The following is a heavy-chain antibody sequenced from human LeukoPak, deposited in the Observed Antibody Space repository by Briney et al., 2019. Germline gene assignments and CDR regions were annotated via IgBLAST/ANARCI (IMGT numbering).Heavy chain of an antibody. J-gene: IGHJ5*02. CDR2: ISAYNGNT. CDR3: ARDKGESSGWYVHWFDP. CDR1: GYTFTSYG. D-gene: IGHD6-19*01. Sequence: GASVKVSCKASGYTFTSYGISWVRQAPGQGLEWMGWISAYNGNTNYAQKLQGRVTMTTDTSTSTAFMELRSLRSDDTAVYYCARDKGESSGWYVHWFDPWGQGTLVTVPS. V-gene: IGHV1-18*01.